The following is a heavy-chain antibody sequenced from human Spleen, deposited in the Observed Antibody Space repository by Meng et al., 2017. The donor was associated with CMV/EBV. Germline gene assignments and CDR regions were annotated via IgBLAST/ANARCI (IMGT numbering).Heavy chain of an antibody. CDR2: IISFSRTA. CDR1: GGTFSSYA. CDR3: ARDYDFWTGFYLHGMGV. J-gene: IGHJ6*02. V-gene: IGHV1-69*05. Sequence: SVKVSCKASGGTFSSYAINWVRQAPGQGLEWMGGIISFSRTANYAQRFQGRVTITTDESANAVYMELGSLRSEDTAVYYCARDYDFWTGFYLHGMGVWGQGTTVTVSS. D-gene: IGHD3-3*01.